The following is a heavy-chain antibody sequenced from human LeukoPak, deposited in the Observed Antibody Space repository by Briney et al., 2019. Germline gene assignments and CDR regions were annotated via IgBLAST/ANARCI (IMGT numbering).Heavy chain of an antibody. CDR3: ARDLIGRYTFDY. CDR2: TSPDGNKK. Sequence: GRSLRLSCAASGFTFSDYNMHWVRQAPGKGLDWVALTSPDGNKKYYADSVKGRFTISKNTVDLQLNSLRAEDTAIYYCARDLIGRYTFDYCGQGTLVTVSS. CDR1: GFTFSDYN. D-gene: IGHD3-10*01. J-gene: IGHJ4*02. V-gene: IGHV3-30-3*01.